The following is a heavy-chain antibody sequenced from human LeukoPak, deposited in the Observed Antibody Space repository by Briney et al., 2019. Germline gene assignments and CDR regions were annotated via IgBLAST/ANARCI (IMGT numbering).Heavy chain of an antibody. V-gene: IGHV3-23*01. CDR2: ISSSGGTT. CDR3: TKIRLSNLYYYYGMDV. Sequence: PGGSLRLSCAASGFTFTNYAMNWVRQAPGKGLEWLSAISSSGGTTCYADSVKGRFTISRDNSRNTLCLQMNSLRVADTAVYFCTKIRLSNLYYYYGMDVWGQGTTVTVSS. D-gene: IGHD2-21*02. J-gene: IGHJ6*02. CDR1: GFTFTNYA.